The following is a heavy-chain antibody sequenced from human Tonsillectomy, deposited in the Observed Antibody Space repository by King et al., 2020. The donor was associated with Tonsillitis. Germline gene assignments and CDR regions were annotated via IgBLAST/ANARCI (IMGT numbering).Heavy chain of an antibody. CDR2: ISWNSGSI. CDR3: AKDQGEGGYGGSNGMDV. CDR1: GFTFDDYA. Sequence: VQLVESGGGLVQPGRSLRLSCAASGFTFDDYAMHWVRQAPGKGLEWVSSISWNSGSIGYVDSVKGRFTISRDNAKNSLYLQMNSLRPEDTALYYCAKDQGEGGYGGSNGMDVWGQGTTVTVSS. J-gene: IGHJ6*02. V-gene: IGHV3-9*01. D-gene: IGHD4-23*01.